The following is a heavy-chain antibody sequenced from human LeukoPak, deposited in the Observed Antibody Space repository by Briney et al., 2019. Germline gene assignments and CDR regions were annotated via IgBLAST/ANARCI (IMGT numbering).Heavy chain of an antibody. Sequence: SETLSLTCAVYGGSFSGYYWSWIRQPPGKGLEWIGYIYYSGSTNYNPSLKSRVTISVDTSKNQFSLKLSSVTAADTAVYYCARATLRFLEWLPNWFDPWGQGTLVTVSS. CDR2: IYYSGST. CDR3: ARATLRFLEWLPNWFDP. CDR1: GGSFSGYY. D-gene: IGHD3-3*01. V-gene: IGHV4-59*01. J-gene: IGHJ5*02.